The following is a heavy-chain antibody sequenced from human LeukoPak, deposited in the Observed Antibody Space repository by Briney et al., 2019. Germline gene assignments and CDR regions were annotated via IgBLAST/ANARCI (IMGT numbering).Heavy chain of an antibody. V-gene: IGHV3-11*04. Sequence: NPGGSLRLSCAASGFTFSDYYMSWIRQAPGKGLEWGSYISSSGSTIYYADSVKGRFTISRDNAKNSLYLQMNSLRAEDTAVCYCARSYYGSGSYNWFDLWGQGTLVTVSS. J-gene: IGHJ5*02. D-gene: IGHD3-10*01. CDR3: ARSYYGSGSYNWFDL. CDR1: GFTFSDYY. CDR2: ISSSGSTI.